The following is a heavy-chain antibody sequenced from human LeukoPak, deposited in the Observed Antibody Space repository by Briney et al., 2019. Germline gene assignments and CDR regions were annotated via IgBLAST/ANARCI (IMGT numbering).Heavy chain of an antibody. CDR1: GGTFSSYA. V-gene: IGHV1-69*01. J-gene: IGHJ4*02. CDR3: ARDLAGGTDYCTNGGCSGGY. D-gene: IGHD2-8*01. Sequence: SVKVSCKASGGTFSSYAISWVRQAPGQGLEWMGGIIPFFGTANYAQKFQGRVTITADESTSTAYMELSSLRSEDTAVYYCARDLAGGTDYCTNGGCSGGYWGQGALVTVSS. CDR2: IIPFFGTA.